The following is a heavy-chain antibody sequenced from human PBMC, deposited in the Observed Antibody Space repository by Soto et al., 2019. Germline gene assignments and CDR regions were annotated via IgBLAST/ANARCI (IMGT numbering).Heavy chain of an antibody. D-gene: IGHD6-19*01. CDR1: EDTFTNYW. Sequence: GESLKISCKGSEDTFTNYWIGWVRQMPGKGLEWMGIIYPPDSDTRYSPSFQGQVTISADKSITTAYLQWSSLEASDTAIYFCTRLVEGGAVADLYWGQGTTVTVS. V-gene: IGHV5-51*01. CDR3: TRLVEGGAVADLY. CDR2: IYPPDSDT. J-gene: IGHJ4*02.